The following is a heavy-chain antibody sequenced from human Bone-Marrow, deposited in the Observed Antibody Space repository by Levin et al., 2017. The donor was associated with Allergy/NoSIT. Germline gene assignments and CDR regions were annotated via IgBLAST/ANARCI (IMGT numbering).Heavy chain of an antibody. V-gene: IGHV3-30*18. D-gene: IGHD3-22*01. CDR2: ISFDGGDV. Sequence: GGSLRLSCVGSGFTFSNYGLHWVRQAPGKGLEWVADISFDGGDVDYTNSVKGRFTISRDNSERTLFLQMDSLRPEDTATYYCAKGMGMGWLLGAFDIWGQGTTVAVSS. CDR3: AKGMGMGWLLGAFDI. J-gene: IGHJ3*02. CDR1: GFTFSNYG.